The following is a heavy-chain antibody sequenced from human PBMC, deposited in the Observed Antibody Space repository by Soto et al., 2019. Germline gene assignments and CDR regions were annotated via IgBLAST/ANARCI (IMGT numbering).Heavy chain of an antibody. CDR3: ASSYYGSGNPKDYYYGMDV. CDR1: GYTFTSYA. D-gene: IGHD3-10*01. CDR2: INAGNGNT. Sequence: QVKLVQSGAEVKKPGASVKVSCKASGYTFTSYAMHWVRQAPGQRLEWMGWINAGNGNTKYSQKFQGRVTITRDTSASTAYMELSSLRSEDTAVYYCASSYYGSGNPKDYYYGMDVWGQGTTVTVSS. V-gene: IGHV1-3*01. J-gene: IGHJ6*02.